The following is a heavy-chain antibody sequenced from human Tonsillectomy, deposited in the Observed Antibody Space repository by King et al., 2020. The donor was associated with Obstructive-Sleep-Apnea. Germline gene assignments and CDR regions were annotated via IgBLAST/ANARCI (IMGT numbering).Heavy chain of an antibody. CDR2: ISWDGDST. V-gene: IGHV3-43D*03. D-gene: IGHD3-3*01. J-gene: IGHJ6*02. Sequence: VQLVESGGVVVQPGGSLRLSCAASGFTFDDYAMNWVRQAPGKGLEWVSLISWDGDSTYYADSVKGRFTISRDNSKNSLYLQMNSLRTEDTALYYCAKHSEAEGSYDFWGVRTDPSYYCYGMPFLVQGAKVTVCS. CDR1: GFTFDDYA. CDR3: AKHSEAEGSYDFWGVRTDPSYYCYGMPF.